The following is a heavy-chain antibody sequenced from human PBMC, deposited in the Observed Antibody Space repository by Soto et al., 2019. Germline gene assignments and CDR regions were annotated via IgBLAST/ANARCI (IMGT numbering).Heavy chain of an antibody. D-gene: IGHD6-13*01. CDR2: IYYSGST. CDR1: GGSISSYY. V-gene: IGHV4-59*01. CDR3: AREVYSSSWYAWGAFYI. Sequence: SETLSLTCTVSGGSISSYYWSWIRQPPGKGLEWIGYIYYSGSTNYNPSLKSRVTISVDTSKNQFSLKLSSVTAADTAVYYCAREVYSSSWYAWGAFYICGQGTMVTVSS. J-gene: IGHJ3*02.